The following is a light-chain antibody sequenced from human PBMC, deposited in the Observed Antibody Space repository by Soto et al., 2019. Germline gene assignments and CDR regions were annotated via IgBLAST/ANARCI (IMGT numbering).Light chain of an antibody. J-gene: IGLJ1*01. CDR1: SSNIGSNT. CDR2: SNN. CDR3: AAWDDRLNGYV. V-gene: IGLV1-44*01. Sequence: QSVLTQPPSASGTPGQRVTISCSGSSSNIGSNTVNWYQQLPGTAPKLLIYSNNQRPSGVPDRFSGSKSGTSASLAISGLQSEHEADYYCAAWDDRLNGYVFGTGTKVTV.